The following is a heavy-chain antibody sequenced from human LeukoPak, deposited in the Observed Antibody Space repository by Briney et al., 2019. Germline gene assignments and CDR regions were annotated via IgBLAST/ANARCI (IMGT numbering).Heavy chain of an antibody. Sequence: ASVKVSCKASGYTFTGYYMHWVRQAPGQGLEWMGWINPNSGGTNYAQKFQGRVTMTRDTSISTAYMELSRLRSDDTAVYYCARDIGIVVVTARDNWFDPWGQGTLVTVSS. CDR1: GYTFTGYY. J-gene: IGHJ5*02. D-gene: IGHD2-21*02. V-gene: IGHV1-2*02. CDR3: ARDIGIVVVTARDNWFDP. CDR2: INPNSGGT.